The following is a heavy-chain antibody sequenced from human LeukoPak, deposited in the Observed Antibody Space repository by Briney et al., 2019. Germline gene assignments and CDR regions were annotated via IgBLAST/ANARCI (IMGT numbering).Heavy chain of an antibody. CDR1: GFTFSSYS. CDR2: ISSSSSYI. CDR3: ARGRDIVVVPAAFDP. Sequence: GGSLRLSCAASGFTFSSYSMNWVRQAPGKGLEWVAYISSSSSYIYYADSVKGRFTISRDNAKNSLLLQMNSLRAEDTAVYYCARGRDIVVVPAAFDPWGQGTLVTVCS. J-gene: IGHJ5*02. V-gene: IGHV3-21*01. D-gene: IGHD2-2*01.